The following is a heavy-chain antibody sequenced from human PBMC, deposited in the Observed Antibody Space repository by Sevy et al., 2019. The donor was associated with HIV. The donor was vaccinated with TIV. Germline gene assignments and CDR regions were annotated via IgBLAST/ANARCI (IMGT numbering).Heavy chain of an antibody. V-gene: IGHV3-30*18. Sequence: GGSLRLSCAASGLTFSTYGMHWVRQAPGKGLEWVAVISYDGSHKYYADSVKGRFTISRDNSKNTLYLQMNSLRAEDTAVYYCAKDLTHFDYWGQGTLVTVSS. D-gene: IGHD2-21*02. CDR2: ISYDGSHK. CDR3: AKDLTHFDY. CDR1: GLTFSTYG. J-gene: IGHJ4*02.